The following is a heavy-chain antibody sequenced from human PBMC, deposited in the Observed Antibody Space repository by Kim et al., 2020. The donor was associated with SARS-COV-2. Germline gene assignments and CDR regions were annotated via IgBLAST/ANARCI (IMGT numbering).Heavy chain of an antibody. J-gene: IGHJ2*01. CDR3: AAVVFHYVAGYF. CDR2: IYSGGNA. V-gene: IGHV3-66*01. D-gene: IGHD3-10*02. Sequence: GGSLRLSCAASGYTVTYSYMGWVRQAPGKGLEWVSFIYSGGNAIYAESVKGSRIISRDHSTNTLYLQLNSLRAADAAADYCAAVVFHYVAGYF. CDR1: GYTVTYSY.